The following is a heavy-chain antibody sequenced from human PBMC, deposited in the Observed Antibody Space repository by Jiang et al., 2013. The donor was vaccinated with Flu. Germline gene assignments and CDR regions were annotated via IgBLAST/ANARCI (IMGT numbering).Heavy chain of an antibody. CDR3: AHGSKDVWSGWNFDY. CDR1: GFSLSTSGVG. D-gene: IGHD3-3*01. Sequence: KPTQTLTLTCTFSGFSLSTSGVGVGWIRQPPGKALEWLGLIYWDDDKRFSPSLKTRLTITRDTSKNQVVLTMTNMDPVDTGTYYCAHGSKDVWSGWNFDYWGQGTLVTVSS. J-gene: IGHJ4*02. CDR2: IYWDDDK. V-gene: IGHV2-5*02.